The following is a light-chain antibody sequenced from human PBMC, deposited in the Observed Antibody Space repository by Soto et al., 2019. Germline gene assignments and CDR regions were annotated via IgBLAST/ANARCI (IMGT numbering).Light chain of an antibody. CDR3: QQRYNWPPIT. J-gene: IGKJ5*01. CDR1: QSVRSY. CDR2: DAS. Sequence: EIVLTQSPATLSLSPGERATLSCRASQSVRSYLAWFQQKPGQAPRLLIYDASNRATGIPAKFSGSGSGTDFTLTISCLEPEDFAIYYCQQRYNWPPITFGQGTRLEIK. V-gene: IGKV3-11*01.